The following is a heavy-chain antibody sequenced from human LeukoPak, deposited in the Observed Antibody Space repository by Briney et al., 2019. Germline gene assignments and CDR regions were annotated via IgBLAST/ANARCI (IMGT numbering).Heavy chain of an antibody. D-gene: IGHD3-9*01. CDR1: GGSISSYY. V-gene: IGHV4-4*07. J-gene: IGHJ6*02. CDR3: ASVSQYYDILTGYLRFYYGMDV. Sequence: PSETLSLTCTVSGGSISSYYWSWIRQPAGKGLEWIGRIYTSGSTNYNPSLKSRVTISVDKSKNQFSLKLSSVTAADTAVYYCASVSQYYDILTGYLRFYYGMDVWGQGTTVTVSS. CDR2: IYTSGST.